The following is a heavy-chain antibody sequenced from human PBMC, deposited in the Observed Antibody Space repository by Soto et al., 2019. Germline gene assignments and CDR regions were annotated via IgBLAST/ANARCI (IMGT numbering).Heavy chain of an antibody. CDR2: IYYSGST. CDR3: ARVGSEAARPIFDY. D-gene: IGHD6-6*01. Sequence: PSETLSLTCTVSGGSISSYYWSWIRQPPGKGLEWIGYIYYSGSTNYNPSLKSRVTISVDTSKNQFSLKLSSVTAADTAVYYCARVGSEAARPIFDYWGQGTLVTVSS. J-gene: IGHJ4*02. V-gene: IGHV4-59*01. CDR1: GGSISSYY.